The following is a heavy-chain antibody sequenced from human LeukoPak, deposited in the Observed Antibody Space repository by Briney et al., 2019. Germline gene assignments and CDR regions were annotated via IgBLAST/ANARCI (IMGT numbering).Heavy chain of an antibody. D-gene: IGHD3-22*01. V-gene: IGHV4-61*02. CDR1: GYSISSGDYY. Sequence: SETLSLTCTVSGYSISSGDYYWSWIRQPAGKGLEWIGRISSSGSTNYNPSLKSRVTISVDTSKNQFSLKLSSVTAADTAVYYFAKYYYDSSGYFDYWGQGTLVTVSS. CDR2: ISSSGST. CDR3: AKYYYDSSGYFDY. J-gene: IGHJ4*02.